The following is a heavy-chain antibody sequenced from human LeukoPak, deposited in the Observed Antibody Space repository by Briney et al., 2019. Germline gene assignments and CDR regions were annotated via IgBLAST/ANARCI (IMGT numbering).Heavy chain of an antibody. V-gene: IGHV3-30*18. D-gene: IGHD3-10*01. Sequence: GKSLRLSCAASGFTFSDYGMHWVRQAPGKGLEWVAVIGYDGSEKHYGDSVRGRFTISRDNTKNTVYLQMNSLRVEDTAVYYCAKVASRGSGSYYNDYWGQGTLVTVSS. CDR1: GFTFSDYG. CDR2: IGYDGSEK. CDR3: AKVASRGSGSYYNDY. J-gene: IGHJ4*02.